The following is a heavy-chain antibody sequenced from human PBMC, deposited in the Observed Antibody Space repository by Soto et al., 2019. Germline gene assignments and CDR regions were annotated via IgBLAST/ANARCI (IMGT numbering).Heavy chain of an antibody. CDR1: GGSISSGGYC. V-gene: IGHV4-31*03. D-gene: IGHD4-17*01. CDR2: IYYSGST. Sequence: SETLSLTCTVSGGSISSGGYCWSWIRQHPGKGLEWIGYIYYSGSTYYNPSLKSRVTISVDTSKNQFSLKLSSVTAADTAVYYCARYYEDYGDVEYFDYWGQGTLVTVSS. CDR3: ARYYEDYGDVEYFDY. J-gene: IGHJ4*02.